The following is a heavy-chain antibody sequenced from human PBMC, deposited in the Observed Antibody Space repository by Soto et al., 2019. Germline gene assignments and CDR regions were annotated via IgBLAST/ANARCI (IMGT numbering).Heavy chain of an antibody. D-gene: IGHD3-10*01. J-gene: IGHJ6*02. CDR3: ARAGYGSGRYYYYGMDV. CDR2: IIPILGIA. V-gene: IGHV1-69*02. CDR1: GGTSSSYT. Sequence: GASVKVSCKASGGTSSSYTISWVRQAPGQGLEWMGRIIPILGIANYAQKFQGRVTITADKSTSTAYMELSSLRSEDTAVYYCARAGYGSGRYYYYGMDVWGQGTTVTVSS.